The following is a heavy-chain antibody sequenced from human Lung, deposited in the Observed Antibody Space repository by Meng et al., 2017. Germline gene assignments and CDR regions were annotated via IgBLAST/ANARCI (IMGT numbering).Heavy chain of an antibody. CDR2: ISGYNGNT. CDR1: GYIFTRYG. D-gene: IGHD2-15*01. Sequence: QVQLVQAGGEVKKPGAAGKGTCKASGYIFTRYGITWVRKAPGQGLEWMGRISGYNGNTNYAQKLQGRVTMTTDTSTSTAYMELRSLRSDDTAVYYCARAEEEYCSGGSCPNFDFWGQGTLVTVSS. V-gene: IGHV1-18*01. J-gene: IGHJ4*02. CDR3: ARAEEEYCSGGSCPNFDF.